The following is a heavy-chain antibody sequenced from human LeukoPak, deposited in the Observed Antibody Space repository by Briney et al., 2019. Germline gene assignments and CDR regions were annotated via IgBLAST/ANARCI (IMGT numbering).Heavy chain of an antibody. J-gene: IGHJ4*02. CDR3: ANDYRSGSFHDF. Sequence: GGSLILSCAASGFAFSSYAMSWVRQPPGKGLEWVSVISRRDDYTYYADSVKGRFTISRDDSKNTLYLQMNTLRAEDTAVYYCANDYRSGSFHDFWGQGTLVTVSS. CDR1: GFAFSSYA. D-gene: IGHD3-10*01. V-gene: IGHV3-23*01. CDR2: ISRRDDYT.